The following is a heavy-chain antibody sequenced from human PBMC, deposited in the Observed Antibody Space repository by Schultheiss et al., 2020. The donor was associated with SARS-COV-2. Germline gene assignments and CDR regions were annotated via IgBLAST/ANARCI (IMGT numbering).Heavy chain of an antibody. CDR2: VHNSGST. V-gene: IGHV4-61*01. CDR1: IGSVSSSSYY. J-gene: IGHJ4*02. D-gene: IGHD4-17*01. Sequence: SETLSLTCTVSIGSVSSSSYYWNWIRQTPGKGLEWIGFVHNSGSTNYNPSLKSRVTISVDTSKNQFSLKLSSVTAADTAVYYCARVYGDYDAYYFDYWGQGTLVTVSS. CDR3: ARVYGDYDAYYFDY.